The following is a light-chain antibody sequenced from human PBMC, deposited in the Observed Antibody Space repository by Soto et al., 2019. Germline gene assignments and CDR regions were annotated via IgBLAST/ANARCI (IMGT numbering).Light chain of an antibody. CDR1: SSNIGTNP. V-gene: IGLV1-44*01. CDR3: ATWDDSLQGWV. J-gene: IGLJ3*02. Sequence: QSVLTQPPSASGTPGQRVTLSCSGSSSNIGTNPVTWYQQLPGTAPKLLVDTNNQRPSGVPDRFSGSKSGSSASLAISGLQSEDEADYYCATWDDSLQGWVFGGGTKVTVL. CDR2: TNN.